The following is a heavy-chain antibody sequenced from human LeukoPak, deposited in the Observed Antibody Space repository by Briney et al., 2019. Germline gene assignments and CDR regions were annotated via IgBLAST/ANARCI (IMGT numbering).Heavy chain of an antibody. CDR2: VKEDGSEK. J-gene: IGHJ5*02. CDR3: ARLALRHTPMVPYNWFDP. CDR1: GFTFSDYW. D-gene: IGHD5-18*01. V-gene: IGHV3-7*01. Sequence: GGSLRLSCTFSGFTFSDYWMTWVRQAPGKGLEWVANVKEDGSEKYYVDSVKGRFTISRDNAKNSLYLQMNSLRAEDTAVYYYARLALRHTPMVPYNWFDPWGQGTLVTASS.